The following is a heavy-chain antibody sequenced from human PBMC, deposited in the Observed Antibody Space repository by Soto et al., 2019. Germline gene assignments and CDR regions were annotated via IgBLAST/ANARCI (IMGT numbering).Heavy chain of an antibody. CDR2: IWFDGSNK. CDR3: AAGDTAMDVYYYYGMDV. V-gene: IGHV3-33*01. D-gene: IGHD5-18*01. CDR1: GFTFSSYG. J-gene: IGHJ6*02. Sequence: PGGSLRLSCAASGFTFSSYGMHWVRQAPGKGLEWVAVIWFDGSNKCYADSVKGRFTISRDNSKNTLYLQMNSLRAEDTAVYYCAAGDTAMDVYYYYGMDVWGQGTTVTVSS.